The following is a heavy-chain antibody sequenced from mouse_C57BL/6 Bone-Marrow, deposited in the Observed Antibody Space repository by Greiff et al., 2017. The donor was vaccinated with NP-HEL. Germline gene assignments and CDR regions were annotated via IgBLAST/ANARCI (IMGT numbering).Heavy chain of an antibody. CDR3: ARRPLTFYWYFDV. CDR1: GFTFSSYG. V-gene: IGHV5-6*02. D-gene: IGHD1-3*01. CDR2: ISSGGSYT. Sequence: EVKLVESGGDLVKPGGSLKLSCAASGFTFSSYGMSWVRQTPDKRLEWVATISSGGSYTYYPDSVKGRFTISRDNAKNTLYLQMSSLKSEDTAMYYCARRPLTFYWYFDVWAQGPRSPSPQ. J-gene: IGHJ1*03.